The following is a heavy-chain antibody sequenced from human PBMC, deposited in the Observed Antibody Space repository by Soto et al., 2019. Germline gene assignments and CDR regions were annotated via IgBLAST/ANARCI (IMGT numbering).Heavy chain of an antibody. V-gene: IGHV3-33*01. D-gene: IGHD6-19*01. CDR2: IWYDGSNK. CDR1: GFTFSSYG. CDR3: ARDSSDVVAGYHQGMDV. Sequence: PGGSMRLSCAASGFTFSSYGMHWVRRAPGEGLEWVAVIWYDGSNKYYADSVKGRFTISRDNSKNTLYLQMNSLRAEDTAVYYCARDSSDVVAGYHQGMDVWGQGTTVTVSS. J-gene: IGHJ6*02.